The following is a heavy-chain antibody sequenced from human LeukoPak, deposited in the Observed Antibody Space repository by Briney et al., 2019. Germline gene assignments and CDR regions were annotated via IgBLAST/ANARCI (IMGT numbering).Heavy chain of an antibody. D-gene: IGHD3-10*01. CDR1: GFTFNTYS. CDR2: ITSGSSYI. J-gene: IGHJ6*03. CDR3: ARGVSNSHYFFYFMDA. Sequence: GGSLRLSCVASGFTFNTYSMHWVRQAPGKGLEWVASITSGSSYIYYTDSVEGRFTISRDNAKTSVYLQMNSLRVEDTAVYYCARGVSNSHYFFYFMDAWGKGTTVTVSS. V-gene: IGHV3-21*01.